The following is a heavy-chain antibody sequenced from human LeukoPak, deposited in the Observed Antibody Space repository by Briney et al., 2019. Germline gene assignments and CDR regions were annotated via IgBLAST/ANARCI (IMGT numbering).Heavy chain of an antibody. J-gene: IGHJ1*01. V-gene: IGHV3-21*01. CDR2: ISSSSSHM. CDR3: VRDSGSSYGYYFLH. CDR1: GFTFNSYS. D-gene: IGHD1-26*01. Sequence: PGGSLRLSCAASGFTFNSYSMYWVRQAPGKGLEWVSSISSSSSHMFYADSVKGRFSISRDNANNSLYLQMNSQRAEDTAVYYCVRDSGSSYGYYFLHWGQGTLVTVSS.